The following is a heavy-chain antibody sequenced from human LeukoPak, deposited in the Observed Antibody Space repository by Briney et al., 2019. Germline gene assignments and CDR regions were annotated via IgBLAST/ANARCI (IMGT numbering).Heavy chain of an antibody. Sequence: SETLSLTCTVSGGSISSYYWSWIRQPPGKGLEWIGYIYYSGSTNYNPSLKSRVTISVDTSKNQFSLKLSSVTAADTAVYCCARVGAAAGSFGFDYWGQGTLVTVSS. CDR1: GGSISSYY. CDR3: ARVGAAAGSFGFDY. D-gene: IGHD6-13*01. CDR2: IYYSGST. V-gene: IGHV4-59*01. J-gene: IGHJ4*02.